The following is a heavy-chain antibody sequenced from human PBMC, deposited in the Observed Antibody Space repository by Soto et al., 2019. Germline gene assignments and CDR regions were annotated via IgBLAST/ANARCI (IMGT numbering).Heavy chain of an antibody. CDR3: ARDRIVATIRWFDY. CDR2: IWYDGSNK. V-gene: IGHV3-33*01. CDR1: GFTFSSYG. Sequence: QVQLVESGGGVVQPGRSLRLSCAASGFTFSSYGMHWVRQAPGKGLEWVAVIWYDGSNKYYADSVKGRFTISRDNSKNTLYLQMNSRRAEDTAVYYCARDRIVATIRWFDYWGQGTLVTVSS. J-gene: IGHJ4*02. D-gene: IGHD5-12*01.